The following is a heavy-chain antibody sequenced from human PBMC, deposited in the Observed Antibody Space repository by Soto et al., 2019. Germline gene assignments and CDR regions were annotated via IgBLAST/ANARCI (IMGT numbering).Heavy chain of an antibody. CDR2: ISGSGGST. Sequence: VGSLRLSCAASGFTFSSYAMSWVRQAPGKGLEWVSAISGSGGSTYYADSVKGRFTISRDNSKNTLYLQMNSLRAEDTAVYYCAKPNSSSRGWYFFDYWGQGTLVTVSS. D-gene: IGHD6-13*01. V-gene: IGHV3-23*01. CDR1: GFTFSSYA. CDR3: AKPNSSSRGWYFFDY. J-gene: IGHJ4*02.